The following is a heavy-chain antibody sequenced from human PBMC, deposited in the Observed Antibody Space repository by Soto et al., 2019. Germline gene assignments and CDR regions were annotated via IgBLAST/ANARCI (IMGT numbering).Heavy chain of an antibody. J-gene: IGHJ4*02. CDR2: IHYSGTT. V-gene: IGHV4-30-4*01. CDR1: GGSINNYY. D-gene: IGHD3-22*01. CDR3: ARDKSLTTDFDY. Sequence: TCTVSGGSINNYYWSWIRQPPGKGLEWIGYIHYSGTTYYNPSLKSRVTISVDTSKNQFSLKLSSVTAADTAVYFCARDKSLTTDFDYWGQGTLVTVSS.